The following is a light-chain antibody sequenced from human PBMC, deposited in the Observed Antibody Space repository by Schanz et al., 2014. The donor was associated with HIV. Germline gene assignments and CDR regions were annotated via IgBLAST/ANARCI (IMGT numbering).Light chain of an antibody. V-gene: IGLV2-14*03. CDR3: CSYTNTNTLL. Sequence: QSALTQPASVSGSPGQSITISCTGTSIDAGGYNYVSWYQQHPGKAPKLMIYDVSYRPSGISNRFSGSKSGNTASLTISGLQAEDEADYYCCSYTNTNTLLFGGGTKVTVL. J-gene: IGLJ2*01. CDR1: SIDAGGYNY. CDR2: DVS.